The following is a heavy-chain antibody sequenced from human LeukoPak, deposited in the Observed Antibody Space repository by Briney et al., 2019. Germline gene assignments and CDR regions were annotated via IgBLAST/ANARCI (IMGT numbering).Heavy chain of an antibody. Sequence: QPGGSLRLSCAVSRFTVSSCAMSWVRQAPGKGLQWVSSISASGGSTYYADSVKGRFTISRDKSKNTVYLQMNSLRADDTAVYYCAKRSGPLDYWGQGTLVTVSS. CDR2: ISASGGST. D-gene: IGHD5-12*01. J-gene: IGHJ4*02. V-gene: IGHV3-23*01. CDR3: AKRSGPLDY. CDR1: RFTVSSCA.